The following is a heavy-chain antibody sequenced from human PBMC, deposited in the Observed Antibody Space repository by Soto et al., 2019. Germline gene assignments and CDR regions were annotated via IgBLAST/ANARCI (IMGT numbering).Heavy chain of an antibody. D-gene: IGHD6-19*01. CDR3: ARYSSGLDY. CDR1: GFTVSSYA. J-gene: IGHJ4*02. Sequence: GISSAACGFTVSSYAIGWVRQAPGEGLEWVSTISGSGGSTYYADSVKGRFTISRDNSQNTVYLQMNSLRAEDTAVYYCARYSSGLDYWGEGTLVSVSS. V-gene: IGHV3-23*01. CDR2: ISGSGGST.